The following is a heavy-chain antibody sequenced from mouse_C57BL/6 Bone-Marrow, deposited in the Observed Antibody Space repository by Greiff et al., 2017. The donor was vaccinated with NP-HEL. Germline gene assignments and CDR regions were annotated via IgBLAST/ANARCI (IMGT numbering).Heavy chain of an antibody. CDR1: GYSFTGYY. CDR2: INPSTGGT. J-gene: IGHJ3*01. V-gene: IGHV1-42*01. Sequence: EVKLQESGPELVKPGASVKISCKASGYSFTGYYMNWVKQSPEKSLEWIGEINPSTGGTTYNQKFKAKATLTVDKSSSTAYMQLKSLTSEDSAVYYCARSNDGVFAYWGQGTLVIVSA. D-gene: IGHD2-3*01. CDR3: ARSNDGVFAY.